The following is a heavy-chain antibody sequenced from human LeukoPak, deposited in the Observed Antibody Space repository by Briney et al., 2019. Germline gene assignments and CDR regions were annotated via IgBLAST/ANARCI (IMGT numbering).Heavy chain of an antibody. CDR2: ISYDGSNK. V-gene: IGHV3-30*18. J-gene: IGHJ4*02. CDR1: GFTFSSYA. Sequence: PGGSLRLSCAVSGFTFSSYAMSWVRQAPGKGLEWVAVISYDGSNKYYADSVKGRFTISRDNSKNTLYLQMNSLRAEDTAVYYCAKALGTLVGATPFDYWGQGTLVTVSS. D-gene: IGHD1-26*01. CDR3: AKALGTLVGATPFDY.